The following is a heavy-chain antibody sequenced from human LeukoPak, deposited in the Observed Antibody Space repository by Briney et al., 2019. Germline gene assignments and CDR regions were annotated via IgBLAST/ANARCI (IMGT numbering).Heavy chain of an antibody. J-gene: IGHJ3*02. CDR1: GFAFSSYA. Sequence: GGSLRRSCAASGFAFSSYAMNWVRQAPGKGLEWVSTISGSGGSTYSADSVKGRFTISRDNSKNTLYLQMNSLRAEDTAVYYCAKTRGGLWTGAFDIWGQGTMVTVSS. V-gene: IGHV3-23*01. CDR2: ISGSGGST. CDR3: AKTRGGLWTGAFDI. D-gene: IGHD3-16*01.